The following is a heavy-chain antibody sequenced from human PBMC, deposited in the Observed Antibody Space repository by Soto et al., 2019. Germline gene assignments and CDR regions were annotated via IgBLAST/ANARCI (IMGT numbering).Heavy chain of an antibody. CDR2: ISSSSSYT. Sequence: QVQLVESGGGLVKPGGSLRLSWAASGFTFSDYYMSGIRKAPGKGLEWVSYISSSSSYTNYSDSVKGRFTISRDNAKNSLYLQMNSLRAEDTAVYYCARGEQQLPQAYWGQGTLVTVSS. CDR1: GFTFSDYY. J-gene: IGHJ4*02. V-gene: IGHV3-11*06. CDR3: ARGEQQLPQAY. D-gene: IGHD6-13*01.